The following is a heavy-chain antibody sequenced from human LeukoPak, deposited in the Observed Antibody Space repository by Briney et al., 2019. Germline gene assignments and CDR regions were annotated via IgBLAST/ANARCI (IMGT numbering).Heavy chain of an antibody. J-gene: IGHJ5*02. V-gene: IGHV1-2*02. Sequence: GASVNVSCKASGYTFTGYYMHWVRQAPGQGIEWMGWINPNSGGTNYAQKFQGRVTMTRDTSISTAYMELSRLRSDDTAVYYCARGTEQWLVRGGRGSFDPWGQGTLVTVSS. D-gene: IGHD6-19*01. CDR3: ARGTEQWLVRGGRGSFDP. CDR2: INPNSGGT. CDR1: GYTFTGYY.